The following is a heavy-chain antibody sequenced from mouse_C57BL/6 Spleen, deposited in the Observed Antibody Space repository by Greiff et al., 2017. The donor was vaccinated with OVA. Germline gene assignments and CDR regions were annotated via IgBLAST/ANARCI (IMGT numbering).Heavy chain of an antibody. CDR3: ARGGSNYAMDY. J-gene: IGHJ4*01. D-gene: IGHD1-1*01. CDR2: IYPSDSET. V-gene: IGHV1-61*01. CDR1: GYTFTSYW. Sequence: QVQLKQPGAELVRPGSSVKLSCKASGYTFTSYWMDWVKQRPGQGLEWIGNIYPSDSETHYNQKFKDKATLTVDKSSSTAYMQLSSLTSEDSAVYYCARGGSNYAMDYWGQGTSVTVSS.